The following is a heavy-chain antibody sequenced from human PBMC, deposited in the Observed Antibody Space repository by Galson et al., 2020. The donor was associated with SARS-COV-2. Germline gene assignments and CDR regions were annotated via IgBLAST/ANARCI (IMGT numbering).Heavy chain of an antibody. CDR2: ISAYNGNT. CDR3: ARDSGYYDFWSGYWKGKRFDP. Sequence: ASVKVSCKASGYTFTSYGISWVRQAPGQGLEWMGWISAYNGNTNYAQKLQGRVTMTTDTSTSTAYMELRSLRSDDTAVYYCARDSGYYDFWSGYWKGKRFDPWGQGTLVTVSS. J-gene: IGHJ5*02. CDR1: GYTFTSYG. D-gene: IGHD3-3*01. V-gene: IGHV1-18*04.